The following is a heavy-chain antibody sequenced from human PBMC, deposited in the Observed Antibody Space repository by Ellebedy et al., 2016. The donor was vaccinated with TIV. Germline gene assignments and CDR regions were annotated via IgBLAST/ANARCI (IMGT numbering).Heavy chain of an antibody. Sequence: AASVKVSCNASADTFSNYEINWVRQAFGQGLEWLGWMQPKSGNTGYAQEFQGRLTMTRNTSISTAYMELSSLKSEDTALYYCATQGATGFDYWGQGSLVTVSS. D-gene: IGHD1-26*01. CDR3: ATQGATGFDY. J-gene: IGHJ4*02. CDR1: ADTFSNYE. V-gene: IGHV1-8*01. CDR2: MQPKSGNT.